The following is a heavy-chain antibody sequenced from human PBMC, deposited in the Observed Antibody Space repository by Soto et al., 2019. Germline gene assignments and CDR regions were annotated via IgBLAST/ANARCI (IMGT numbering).Heavy chain of an antibody. CDR1: GDSFSNHY. D-gene: IGHD3-22*01. Sequence: QVQLQESGPRLVKPSETLSLSCTISGDSFSNHYWTWIRQSPGKGLEWIGYIFHSGITDYNPSVKSLVTISIDKSRNLFSLNLTSVTAADTAVYYCARDRYFYDSRGYYRTLDSWGQGTLVTVSS. J-gene: IGHJ5*01. CDR3: ARDRYFYDSRGYYRTLDS. CDR2: IFHSGIT. V-gene: IGHV4-59*11.